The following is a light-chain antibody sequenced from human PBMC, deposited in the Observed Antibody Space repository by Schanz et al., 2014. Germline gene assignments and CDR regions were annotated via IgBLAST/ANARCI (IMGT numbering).Light chain of an antibody. V-gene: IGLV2-14*01. CDR1: SSDVGGYNY. CDR3: GSYTTSSSYV. Sequence: QSVLTQPRSVSGSPGQSVTISCTGTSSDVGGYNYVSWYQQHPGKAPKLIIYEATKWPSGISNRFSGSKSGNTASLTISGLQAEDEADYYCGSYTTSSSYVLGTGTKLTVL. CDR2: EAT. J-gene: IGLJ1*01.